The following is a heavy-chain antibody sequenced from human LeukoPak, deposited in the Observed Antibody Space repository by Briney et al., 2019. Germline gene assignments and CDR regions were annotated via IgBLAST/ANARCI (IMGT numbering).Heavy chain of an antibody. CDR2: INPGDSDT. J-gene: IGHJ5*02. CDR3: ARAKSSGGFEWFDP. V-gene: IGHV5-51*01. Sequence: GESLKTSGRGSGNSFTTYLIGGGRQTPGKGLGGMGGINPGDSDTRYSPSFQGQVAISADKSISTAYLQWSSLKASDTAMYYCARAKSSGGFEWFDPWGQGTLVTVSS. CDR1: GNSFTTYL. D-gene: IGHD3-10*01.